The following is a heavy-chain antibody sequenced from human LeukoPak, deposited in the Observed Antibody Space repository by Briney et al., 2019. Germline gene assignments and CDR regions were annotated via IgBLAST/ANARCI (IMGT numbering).Heavy chain of an antibody. Sequence: GGSLRLSCAASGFTFSSYGMHWVRQAPGKGLEWVGVISYDGSNKYYADSVKGRFTISRDNSKNTLYLQMNSLAADATAVYYCAKDQWRGGRATTFDYWGQGTLVTVSS. CDR1: GFTFSSYG. CDR3: AKDQWRGGRATTFDY. V-gene: IGHV3-30*18. J-gene: IGHJ4*02. CDR2: ISYDGSNK. D-gene: IGHD1-26*01.